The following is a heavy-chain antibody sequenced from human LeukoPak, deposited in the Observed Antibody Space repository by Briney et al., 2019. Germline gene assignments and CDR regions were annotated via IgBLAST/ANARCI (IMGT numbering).Heavy chain of an antibody. CDR2: INPSGGST. CDR3: ARASSSGNFDY. Sequence: ASVKVSCKASGYTFTSYYMHWVRQAPGQGLERMGIINPSGGSTSYAQKFQGRVTMTRDTSTSTVYMELSSLRSEDTAVYYCARASSSGNFDYWGQGTLVTVSS. D-gene: IGHD3-22*01. V-gene: IGHV1-46*01. J-gene: IGHJ4*02. CDR1: GYTFTSYY.